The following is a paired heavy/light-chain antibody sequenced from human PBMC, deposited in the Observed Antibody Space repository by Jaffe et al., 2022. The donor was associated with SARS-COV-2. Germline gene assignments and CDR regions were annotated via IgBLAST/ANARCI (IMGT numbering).Heavy chain of an antibody. J-gene: IGHJ4*02. V-gene: IGHV3-23*01. CDR1: GFTFSSYA. D-gene: IGHD3-3*01. Sequence: EVQLLESGGGLVQPGGSLRLSCAASGFTFSSYAVSWVRQAPGKGLEWVSAISGSGGNTYYADSVKGRFTISRDNYKNTLYLQMNSLRAEDTAVYYCAKYHNSWSGYYTGSYYFDYWGRGSLVTVSS. CDR3: AKYHNSWSGYYTGSYYFDY. CDR2: ISGSGGNT.
Light chain of an antibody. Sequence: QSALTQPPSASGSPGQSVNISCTGTSSDVGGYNYVSWYQQHSGKAPKLMIYEVTKRPSGVPDRFSGSKSGNTASLTVSGLQAEDEADYYCSSYAGSNNLTFGGGTKLTVL. J-gene: IGLJ2*01. V-gene: IGLV2-8*01. CDR1: SSDVGGYNY. CDR3: SSYAGSNNLT. CDR2: EVT.